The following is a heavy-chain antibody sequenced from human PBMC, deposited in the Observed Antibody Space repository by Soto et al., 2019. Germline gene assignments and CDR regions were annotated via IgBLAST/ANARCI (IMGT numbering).Heavy chain of an antibody. V-gene: IGHV4-59*01. CDR2: IYYSGST. CDR3: ARGGDYEQQLVGDFDY. J-gene: IGHJ4*02. CDR1: GGSISSYY. Sequence: SETLSLTCTVSGGSISSYYWSWIRQPPGKGLEWIGYIYYSGSTNYNPSLKSRVTISVDTSKNQFSLKLSSVTAADTAVYYCARGGDYEQQLVGDFDYWGKATLVTVSS. D-gene: IGHD6-13*01.